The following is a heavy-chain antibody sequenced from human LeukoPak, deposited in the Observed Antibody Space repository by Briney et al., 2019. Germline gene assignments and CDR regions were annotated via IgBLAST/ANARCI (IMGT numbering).Heavy chain of an antibody. V-gene: IGHV1-18*01. Sequence: ASVKVSCKASGYTFTSYGISWVRQAPGQGLEWMGWISAYNGNTNYAQKLQGRVTMTTDTSTSTAYMELRSLRSDDTAVYYCARAVSEITFGGVIVRRNDYWGQGTLVTVSS. D-gene: IGHD3-16*02. CDR1: GYTFTSYG. J-gene: IGHJ4*02. CDR2: ISAYNGNT. CDR3: ARAVSEITFGGVIVRRNDY.